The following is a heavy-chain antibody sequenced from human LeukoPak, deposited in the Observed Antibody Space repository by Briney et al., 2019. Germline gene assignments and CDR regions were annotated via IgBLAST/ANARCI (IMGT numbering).Heavy chain of an antibody. D-gene: IGHD3-16*01. CDR2: ISYDGSNK. CDR3: ARDGGTSFDY. Sequence: GGSLRLSCAASGFTFSSYAMHWVRQAPGKGLEWVAVISYDGSNKYYADSVKGRFTISRDNSKNTLYLQMNGLRAEDTAVYYCARDGGTSFDYWGQGTLVTVSS. V-gene: IGHV3-30-3*01. CDR1: GFTFSSYA. J-gene: IGHJ4*02.